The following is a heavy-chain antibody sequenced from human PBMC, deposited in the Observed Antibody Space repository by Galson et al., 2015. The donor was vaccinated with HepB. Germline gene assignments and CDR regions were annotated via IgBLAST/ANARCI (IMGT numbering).Heavy chain of an antibody. CDR2: IYSGGST. D-gene: IGHD6-19*01. Sequence: SLRLSCAASGFTFSSYWMSWVRQAPGKGLEWVSVIYSGGSTYYADSVKGRFTISRDNSKNTLYLQMNSLRAEDTAVYYCARVAVAGMGGIDYWGQGTLVTVSS. J-gene: IGHJ4*02. CDR3: ARVAVAGMGGIDY. CDR1: GFTFSSYW. V-gene: IGHV3-53*01.